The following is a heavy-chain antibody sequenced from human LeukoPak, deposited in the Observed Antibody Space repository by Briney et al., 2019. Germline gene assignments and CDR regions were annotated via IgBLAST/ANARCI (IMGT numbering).Heavy chain of an antibody. V-gene: IGHV3-15*01. Sequence: PGGSLRLSCAASGFTFSSYAMSWVRQAPGKGLEWVGRIKSKTDGGTTDYAAPVKGRFIISRDDSKNTLFLQMNSLKTEDTAVYYCTTDLYSGYDYDAFDIWGQGTMVTVSS. CDR3: TTDLYSGYDYDAFDI. J-gene: IGHJ3*02. CDR1: GFTFSSYA. D-gene: IGHD5-12*01. CDR2: IKSKTDGGTT.